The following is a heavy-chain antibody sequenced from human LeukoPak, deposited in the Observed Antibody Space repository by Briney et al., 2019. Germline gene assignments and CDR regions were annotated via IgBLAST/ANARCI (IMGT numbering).Heavy chain of an antibody. D-gene: IGHD6-6*01. CDR3: ARLDESSSSSRRWDYFDY. V-gene: IGHV4-39*01. CDR1: GGSISSSSYY. J-gene: IGHJ4*02. Sequence: SETLSLTCTVSGGSISSSSYYWGWIRQPPGKGLEWIGSIYYSGSTYYNPSLKSRVTISVDTSENQFSLKLSSVTAADTAVYYCARLDESSSSSRRWDYFDYWGQGTLVTVSS. CDR2: IYYSGST.